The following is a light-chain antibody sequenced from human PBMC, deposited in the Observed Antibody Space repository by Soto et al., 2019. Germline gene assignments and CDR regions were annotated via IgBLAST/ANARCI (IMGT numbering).Light chain of an antibody. CDR2: GAS. Sequence: DIVLTQSPGTLSVSPGERATLSCRASQSVSSNLAWYQQKPGQAPRLLIYGASTRATGIPARFSGSGSGTEFTLTISSLQSEDFAVYYCQQYNNWPPTFGQGTKVDIK. V-gene: IGKV3-15*01. CDR3: QQYNNWPPT. CDR1: QSVSSN. J-gene: IGKJ1*01.